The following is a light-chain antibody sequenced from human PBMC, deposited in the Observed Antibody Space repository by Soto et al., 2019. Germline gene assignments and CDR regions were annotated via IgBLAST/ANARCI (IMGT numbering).Light chain of an antibody. CDR2: GAS. Sequence: EIVMTQSPATLSVSPVQRATLSCRASQSVSTNLAWYQHKPGQAPRLLISGASTRATGLPARSSGSGSGTEFTLTISSLQSEDFAVYYCQQYDNWPGTFGQGTKVDIK. J-gene: IGKJ1*01. V-gene: IGKV3-15*01. CDR1: QSVSTN. CDR3: QQYDNWPGT.